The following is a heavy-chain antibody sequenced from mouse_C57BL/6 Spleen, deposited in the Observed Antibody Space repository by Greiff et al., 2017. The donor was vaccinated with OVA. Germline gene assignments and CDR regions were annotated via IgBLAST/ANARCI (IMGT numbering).Heavy chain of an antibody. CDR2: IYPSDSET. D-gene: IGHD6-2*01. CDR1: GYTFTSYW. J-gene: IGHJ2*01. Sequence: VQLQQPGAELVRPGSSVKLSCKASGYTFTSYWMDWVKQRPGQGLEWIGNIYPSDSETHYNQKFKDKATLTVDKSSSTAYMQLSSLTSEDSAVYYCARGDYSLFDYWGQGTTLTVSA. CDR3: ARGDYSLFDY. V-gene: IGHV1-61*01.